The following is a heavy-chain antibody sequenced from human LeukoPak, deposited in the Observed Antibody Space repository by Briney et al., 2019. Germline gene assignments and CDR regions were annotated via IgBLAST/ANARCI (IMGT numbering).Heavy chain of an antibody. CDR1: GGTFSSYA. V-gene: IGHV1-69*05. J-gene: IGHJ3*02. CDR3: AILMITFGGVLGNAFDI. Sequence: ASVKVSCKASGGTFSSYAISWVRQAPGQGLEWMGGIIPIFGTANYAQKFQGRVTITTDESTSTAYMELSSLRSEDTAVYYCAILMITFGGVLGNAFDIWGQGTMVTVSS. D-gene: IGHD3-16*01. CDR2: IIPIFGTA.